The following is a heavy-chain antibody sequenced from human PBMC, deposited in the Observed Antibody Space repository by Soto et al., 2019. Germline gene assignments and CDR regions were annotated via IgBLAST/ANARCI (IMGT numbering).Heavy chain of an antibody. CDR2: IKSKTDGGTT. CDR3: TTSYYDSSGYYYVGDY. D-gene: IGHD3-22*01. J-gene: IGHJ4*02. Sequence: GGSLRLSCAASGFTFRNAWMSWVRQAPGKGLEWVGRIKSKTDGGTTDYAAPVKGRFTISRDDSKNTLYLQMNSLKTEDTAVYYCTTSYYDSSGYYYVGDYWGQGTLVTVSS. CDR1: GFTFRNAW. V-gene: IGHV3-15*01.